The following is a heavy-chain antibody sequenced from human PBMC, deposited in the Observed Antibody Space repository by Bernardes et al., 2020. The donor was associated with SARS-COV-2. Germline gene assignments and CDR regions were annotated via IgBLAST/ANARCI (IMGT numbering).Heavy chain of an antibody. Sequence: SETLPLTCAVYGGSFSGSYWSWIRQPPGQGLEWIGEINHSGSTNYNPSLKSRVTISVDTSKNQFSLKLSSVTAADTAVYYCARGDIVVVPAAMDYYYYGMDVWGQGTTVTVSS. J-gene: IGHJ6*02. V-gene: IGHV4-34*01. CDR2: INHSGST. D-gene: IGHD2-2*01. CDR3: ARGDIVVVPAAMDYYYYGMDV. CDR1: GGSFSGSY.